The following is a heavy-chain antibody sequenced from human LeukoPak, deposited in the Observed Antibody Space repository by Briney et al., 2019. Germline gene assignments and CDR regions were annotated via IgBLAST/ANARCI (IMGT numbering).Heavy chain of an antibody. D-gene: IGHD6-25*01. CDR1: GYTFTSYG. CDR3: GRHDGGSGWPWLGIDY. CDR2: VSAYNGNT. J-gene: IGHJ4*02. Sequence: EASVNVSCKASGYTFTSYGISWVRQAPGQGLEWMGWVSAYNGNTNYAQKFQGRVTMTTDTPTSTVYMELRSLRSDDTAVYYCGRHDGGSGWPWLGIDYWGQGTLVTVSS. V-gene: IGHV1-18*01.